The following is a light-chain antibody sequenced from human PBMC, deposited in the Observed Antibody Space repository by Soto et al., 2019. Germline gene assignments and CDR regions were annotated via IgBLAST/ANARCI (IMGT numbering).Light chain of an antibody. J-gene: IGKJ1*01. CDR3: HQYGGSPGT. Sequence: EIVLTQSPGTLSLSPGERATLSCRASQSVSSNYLAWYQQRPGQAPRLLIYDASSRATGVPDRFSGSGSGTDLTLTISRLEPEDFAVYYCHQYGGSPGTLGQGTKVDIK. CDR2: DAS. CDR1: QSVSSNY. V-gene: IGKV3-20*01.